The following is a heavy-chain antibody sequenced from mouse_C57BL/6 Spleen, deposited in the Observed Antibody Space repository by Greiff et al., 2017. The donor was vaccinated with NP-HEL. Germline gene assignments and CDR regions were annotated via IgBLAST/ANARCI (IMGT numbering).Heavy chain of an antibody. J-gene: IGHJ2*01. V-gene: IGHV1-15*01. CDR2: IDPETGGT. D-gene: IGHD2-3*01. Sequence: QVQLQQSGAELVRPGASVTLSCKASGYTFTDYEMHWVKQTPVHGLEWIGAIDPETGGTAYNQKFKGKAILTADKSSSTAYMELRSLTSEDSAVYYCTREVSYDCYYVDYFDYWGQGTTLTVSS. CDR3: TREVSYDCYYVDYFDY. CDR1: GYTFTDYE.